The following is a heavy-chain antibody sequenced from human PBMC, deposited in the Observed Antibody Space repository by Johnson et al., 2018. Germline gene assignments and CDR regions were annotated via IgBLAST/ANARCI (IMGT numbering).Heavy chain of an antibody. V-gene: IGHV4-59*01. J-gene: IGHJ4*02. CDR2: FYDSGRT. D-gene: IGHD6-25*01. CDR3: AKVGGSGYFDY. Sequence: QVQLVESGPGLVKPSEPLSLSCSVSGGSINPYYWSWLRQPPGKGLEWIGFFYDSGRTNYNPSLKSRVTISVDTSRNQFSLSLSPVTAADTAVYYCAKVGGSGYFDYWGQGTLVTVSA. CDR1: GGSINPYY.